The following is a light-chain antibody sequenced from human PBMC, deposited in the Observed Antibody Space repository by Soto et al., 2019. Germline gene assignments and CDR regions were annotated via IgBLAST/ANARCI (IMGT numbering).Light chain of an antibody. CDR2: SNN. CDR1: TSNIGSNT. Sequence: QSVLTQPPSASGTPGQRVTISCSGSTSNIGSNTENWYRQLPGPAPKLLLYSNNQRPAGVPDRFSGSKSGTSATLAISGLQSEDEADYYCAAWDDSLNGPVFGGGTQRTVL. CDR3: AAWDDSLNGPV. J-gene: IGLJ2*01. V-gene: IGLV1-44*01.